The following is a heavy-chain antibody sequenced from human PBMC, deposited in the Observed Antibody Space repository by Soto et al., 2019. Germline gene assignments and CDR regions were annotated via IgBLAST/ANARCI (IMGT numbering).Heavy chain of an antibody. CDR1: GGSFSGYY. Sequence: QVQLQQWGAGLLKPSETLSLTCAVYGGSFSGYYWSWIRQPPGKGLEWIGEINHSGSTNYNPSLKSRVTISVDTSKNQFSRKLSSVTAADTAVYYCARGRITMVRGVITRIYYYYYGMDVWGQGTTVTVSS. CDR3: ARGRITMVRGVITRIYYYYYGMDV. D-gene: IGHD3-10*01. CDR2: INHSGST. V-gene: IGHV4-34*01. J-gene: IGHJ6*02.